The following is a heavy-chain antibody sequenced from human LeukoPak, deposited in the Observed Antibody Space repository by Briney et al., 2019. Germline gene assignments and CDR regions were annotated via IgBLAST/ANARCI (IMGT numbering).Heavy chain of an antibody. CDR3: ARGSTSTAPGWVY. V-gene: IGHV3-23*01. CDR1: TFYLTDYA. D-gene: IGHD2-21*02. J-gene: IGHJ4*01. Sequence: GGSLRLSCAVSTFYLTDYAMSWARQAPGKGLEWLSAVSGNGDTKDYVDSVKGRFTISRDNSRNTVHLQIDNLRTEDTAVYYCARGSTSTAPGWVYWGHGTPVTVSS. CDR2: VSGNGDTK.